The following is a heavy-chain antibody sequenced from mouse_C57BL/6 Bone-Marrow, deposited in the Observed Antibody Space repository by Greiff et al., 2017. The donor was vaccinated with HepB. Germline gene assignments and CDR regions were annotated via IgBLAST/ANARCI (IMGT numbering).Heavy chain of an antibody. D-gene: IGHD2-3*01. CDR1: GYTFTRYW. Sequence: QVQLKESGAELMKPGASVKLSCKATGYTFTRYWIEWVKQRPGHGLEWIGEILPGSGSTNYNEKFKGKATFTADTSSNTAYMQLSSLTTEDSAIYYCARVYDGYYLPWFAYWGQGTLVTVSA. V-gene: IGHV1-9*01. CDR3: ARVYDGYYLPWFAY. J-gene: IGHJ3*01. CDR2: ILPGSGST.